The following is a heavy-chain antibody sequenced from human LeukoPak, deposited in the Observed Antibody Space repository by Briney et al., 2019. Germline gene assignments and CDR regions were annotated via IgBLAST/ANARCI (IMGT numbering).Heavy chain of an antibody. D-gene: IGHD3-22*01. Sequence: PGGSLRLSCAASGFTFSSYWMSWVRQAPGKGLEWVANIKQDGSEKYYVDSVKGRFTISRDNAKNSLYLQMNSLRAEDTAVYYCARGYYDSSGYTFDYWGQGTLVTVSS. V-gene: IGHV3-7*01. CDR3: ARGYYDSSGYTFDY. J-gene: IGHJ4*02. CDR2: IKQDGSEK. CDR1: GFTFSSYW.